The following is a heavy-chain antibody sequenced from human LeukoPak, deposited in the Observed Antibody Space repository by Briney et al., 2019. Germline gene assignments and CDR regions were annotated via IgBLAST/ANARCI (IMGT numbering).Heavy chain of an antibody. V-gene: IGHV4-39*01. CDR2: IYDSGST. CDR1: GGSIRSSYYY. J-gene: IGHJ4*02. Sequence: SETLSLTCTVSGGSIRSSYYYWGWIRQPPGKGLEWIGSIYDSGSTYYNPSLKSRVTISVDTSKDQFSLKLNSVTAADTAIYYCARRNYYFDSWGQGTLVTVSS. CDR3: ARRNYYFDS.